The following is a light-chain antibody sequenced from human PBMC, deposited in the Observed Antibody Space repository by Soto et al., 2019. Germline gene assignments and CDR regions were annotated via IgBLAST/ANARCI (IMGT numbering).Light chain of an antibody. CDR2: GAS. J-gene: IGKJ2*01. V-gene: IGKV3-20*01. Sequence: EIVLTQSPGTLSLSPGERATLSCRASQSVSSSYLAWYQQKPGQAPRLLLYGASSRATGIPDRFSGSGSGTDFTLTISRLEPEDFVVYYCQQYGSSSYTFGQGTKLEIK. CDR1: QSVSSSY. CDR3: QQYGSSSYT.